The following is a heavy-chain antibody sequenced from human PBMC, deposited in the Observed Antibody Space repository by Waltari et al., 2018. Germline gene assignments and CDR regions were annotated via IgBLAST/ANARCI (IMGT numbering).Heavy chain of an antibody. CDR2: INAGNGNT. CDR3: ARGPLGALDY. V-gene: IGHV1-3*01. D-gene: IGHD1-26*01. J-gene: IGHJ4*02. Sequence: QVQLVQSGAEVKKPGASVKVSCKASGYTFTSYAMHWVRQAPGQRLEWMGWINAGNGNTKGTKMFQGRVTMTRDTSANTAYMGLRSLRSKETAGYYCARGPLGALDYWGEGTLVTVSA. CDR1: GYTFTSYA.